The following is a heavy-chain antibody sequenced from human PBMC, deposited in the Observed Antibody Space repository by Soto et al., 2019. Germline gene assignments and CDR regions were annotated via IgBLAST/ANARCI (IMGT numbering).Heavy chain of an antibody. CDR3: ARAVLPATAPFDY. D-gene: IGHD2-2*01. V-gene: IGHV4-39*07. Sequence: SETPSLTRTVSGAPIRNSTFYWGWVRQPPGKGLESIANIYYDGSTYYNPSLKSRVTISVDTSKNQFSLKLSSVTAADTAVYYCARAVLPATAPFDYWGQGTLVTVSS. J-gene: IGHJ4*02. CDR2: IYYDGST. CDR1: GAPIRNSTFY.